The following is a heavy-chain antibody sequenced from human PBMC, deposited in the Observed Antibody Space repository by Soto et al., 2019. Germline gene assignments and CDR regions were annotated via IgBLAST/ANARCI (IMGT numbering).Heavy chain of an antibody. Sequence: QVQLQESGPGLVKPSGTLSLTCAVSGGSISSSNWWSWVRQPPGKGLEWIGEIYHSGCPNYNPSLKNRVTISLYKSKNQFSPKLTSVTASETAVYYCARVVGGYYYGMDVWGQGTTVTVSS. J-gene: IGHJ6*02. V-gene: IGHV4-4*02. D-gene: IGHD2-2*01. CDR1: GGSISSSNW. CDR3: ARVVGGYYYGMDV. CDR2: IYHSGCP.